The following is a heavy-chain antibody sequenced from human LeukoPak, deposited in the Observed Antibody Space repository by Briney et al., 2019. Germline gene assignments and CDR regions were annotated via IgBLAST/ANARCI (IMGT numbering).Heavy chain of an antibody. D-gene: IGHD4-17*01. J-gene: IGHJ3*02. CDR3: AGETVTIRGTDGFDI. V-gene: IGHV3-30*03. CDR1: GFTFSSYG. Sequence: GRSLRLSCAASGFTFSSYGLHWVRQAPGKGLEWVAVISYDGSNKHYADSVKGRFTVSRVNSKNTLYLQMNSLRAEDTAVYYCAGETVTIRGTDGFDIWGQGTMVTVFS. CDR2: ISYDGSNK.